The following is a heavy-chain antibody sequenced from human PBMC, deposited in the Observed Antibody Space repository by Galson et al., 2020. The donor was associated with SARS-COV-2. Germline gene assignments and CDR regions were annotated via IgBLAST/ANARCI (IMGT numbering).Heavy chain of an antibody. CDR3: TTWVFDY. CDR1: GFTFEEYT. V-gene: IGHV3-43*01. CDR2: ISGDGGTI. J-gene: IGHJ4*02. D-gene: IGHD1-26*01. Sequence: GESLKISCAASGFTFEEYTMHWVRQAPGKGLEWVSLISGDGGTIDYADTVKGRFTISRDNSKNSLFLQMNSLTTDDTALYYCTTWVFDYWGQGTLVTVSS.